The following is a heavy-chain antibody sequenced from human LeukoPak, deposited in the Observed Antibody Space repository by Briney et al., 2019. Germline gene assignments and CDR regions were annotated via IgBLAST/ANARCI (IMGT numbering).Heavy chain of an antibody. J-gene: IGHJ4*02. CDR3: ARSTAGLDY. CDR1: GSTFSNYW. CDR2: IRQDGSEK. D-gene: IGHD1-1*01. Sequence: PGGSLRLSCAASGSTFSNYWMSWVRQAPGKGLGWVANIRQDGSEKYYVDSMRGRFTISRDNAKNSLYLQMSSLRAEDTAVYYCARSTAGLDYWGQGTLVTVSS. V-gene: IGHV3-7*01.